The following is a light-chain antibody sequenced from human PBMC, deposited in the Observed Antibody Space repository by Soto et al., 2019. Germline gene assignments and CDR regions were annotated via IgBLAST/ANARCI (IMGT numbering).Light chain of an antibody. J-gene: IGLJ1*01. CDR1: SSDIGGFGL. Sequence: QSALAQPASVSGSPGQSITISCTGSSSDIGGFGLVSWYRHHPGEAPKLIIFEGSKRPSGVSSRFSGSKSGNTASLTISGLQAEDEAGYYCCAYAGGDHLLVFGAGTKVTVL. V-gene: IGLV2-23*01. CDR3: CAYAGGDHLLV. CDR2: EGS.